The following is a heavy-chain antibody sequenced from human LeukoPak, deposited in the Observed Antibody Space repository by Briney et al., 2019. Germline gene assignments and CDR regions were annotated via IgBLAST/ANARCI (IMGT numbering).Heavy chain of an antibody. V-gene: IGHV3-20*04. J-gene: IGHJ4*02. CDR2: INWNGGST. Sequence: GGSLRLSCAASGFTFDDYGMSWVRQAPGKGLEWVSGINWNGGSTGYADSVKGRFTISRDNAKNSLYLQMNSLRAEDTALYYCAKDVGLDFDSSGYYSPYFDYWGQGTLVTVSS. D-gene: IGHD3-22*01. CDR3: AKDVGLDFDSSGYYSPYFDY. CDR1: GFTFDDYG.